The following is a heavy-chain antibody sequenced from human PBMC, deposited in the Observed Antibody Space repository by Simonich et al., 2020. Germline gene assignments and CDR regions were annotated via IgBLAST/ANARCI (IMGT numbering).Heavy chain of an antibody. Sequence: QVQLQQWGAGLLKPSETLSLTCAVYGGSFSGYYWSWTRQPPGKGWGWIGEINHSASTNHTPSLKSRGTISVDTTKNQFSLKLSSVTAAATAVYYCARFGLVKYDILTGYHNWFDPWGQGTLVTVSS. CDR2: INHSAST. CDR3: ARFGLVKYDILTGYHNWFDP. CDR1: GGSFSGYY. V-gene: IGHV4-34*01. D-gene: IGHD3-9*01. J-gene: IGHJ5*02.